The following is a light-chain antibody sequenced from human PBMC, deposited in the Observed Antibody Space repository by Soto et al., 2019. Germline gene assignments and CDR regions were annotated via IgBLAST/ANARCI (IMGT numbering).Light chain of an antibody. CDR1: QSVSSSY. Sequence: EIVLTQSPGTLSLSPGERATLSCRASQSVSSSYLAWYQHKPGRAPRLLIDGTSSRATGIPDRFSGSGSGTEFTLTISSLQPDDFATYYCQHYNSYSEAFGQGTKVDIK. CDR3: QHYNSYSEA. V-gene: IGKV3-20*01. J-gene: IGKJ1*01. CDR2: GTS.